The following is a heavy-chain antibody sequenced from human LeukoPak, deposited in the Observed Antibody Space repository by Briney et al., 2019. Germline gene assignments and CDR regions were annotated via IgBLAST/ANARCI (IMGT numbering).Heavy chain of an antibody. CDR1: GFTFSSYV. CDR2: ISSEGSMK. D-gene: IGHD6-6*01. Sequence: GGSLRLSCAASGFTFSSYVMHWVRQAPGKGLEWVAVISSEGSMKDYADSVKGRFTISRDNAKNSLYLQMNSLRAEDTAVYYCARDLVSRSNYWGQGTPVTVSS. CDR3: ARDLVSRSNY. J-gene: IGHJ4*02. V-gene: IGHV3-30-3*01.